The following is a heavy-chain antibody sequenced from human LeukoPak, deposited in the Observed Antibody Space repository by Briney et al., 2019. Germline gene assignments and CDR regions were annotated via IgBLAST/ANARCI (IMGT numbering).Heavy chain of an antibody. CDR3: TTLGYHLDS. J-gene: IGHJ4*02. D-gene: IGHD3-22*01. CDR2: FAGSDTTK. CDR1: GFDFGAYE. V-gene: IGHV3-48*03. Sequence: GGSLRLSCAASGFDFGAYEMNWVRQAPGKGLEWVAYFAGSDTTKYYADAVRGRFTISRDNAKKSLYLQMNSLRAEDTALYYCTTLGYHLDSWGQGTLVTVSS.